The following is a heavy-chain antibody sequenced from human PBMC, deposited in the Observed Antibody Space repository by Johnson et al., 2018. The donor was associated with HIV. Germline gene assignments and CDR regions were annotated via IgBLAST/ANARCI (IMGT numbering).Heavy chain of an antibody. J-gene: IGHJ3*02. CDR1: GITVSSNY. D-gene: IGHD1-26*01. CDR3: ARLTWDQNRGWDAFDI. Sequence: VQLVESGGDLVQPGGSLRLSCAASGITVSSNYMTWVRQAPVKGLEWVSVIYSGGSTYYADSMKGRFTISRDNSKNTLYLQMNSLRAEDTAVYYCARLTWDQNRGWDAFDIWGQGTMVTVSS. CDR2: IYSGGST. V-gene: IGHV3-66*02.